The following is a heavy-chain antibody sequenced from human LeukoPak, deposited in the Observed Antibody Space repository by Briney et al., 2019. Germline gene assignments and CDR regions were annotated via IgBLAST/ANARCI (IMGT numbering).Heavy chain of an antibody. Sequence: GGSLRLSCAASGFTVSSNYMSWVRQAPGKGLEWVSVIYIGDNTYYADSVKGRFTISRDNSKNTLYLQMNSLRAEDTAVYYCASHDRSGWYFDYWGQGTLVTVSS. V-gene: IGHV3-53*01. J-gene: IGHJ4*02. CDR2: IYIGDNT. CDR1: GFTVSSNY. D-gene: IGHD6-19*01. CDR3: ASHDRSGWYFDY.